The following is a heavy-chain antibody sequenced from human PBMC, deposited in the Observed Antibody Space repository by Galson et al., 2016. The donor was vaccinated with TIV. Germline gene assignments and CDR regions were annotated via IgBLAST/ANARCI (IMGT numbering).Heavy chain of an antibody. D-gene: IGHD1-26*01. CDR3: TRTAVGSTRNAFDI. CDR2: ITSKTYGATT. J-gene: IGHJ3*02. CDR1: GFTFGHYA. V-gene: IGHV3-49*03. Sequence: SLRLSCAASGFTFGHYAVNWFRQAPGKGLEWVGFITSKTYGATTEYAASVKGRFTISRDDSRNIAYLQTNSLKTEDTAVYYCTRTAVGSTRNAFDIWGQGTVVTVSS.